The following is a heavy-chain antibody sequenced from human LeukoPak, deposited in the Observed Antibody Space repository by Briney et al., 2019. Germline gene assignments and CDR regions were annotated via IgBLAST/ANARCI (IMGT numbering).Heavy chain of an antibody. J-gene: IGHJ4*02. D-gene: IGHD3-22*01. CDR1: GGSISSYY. CDR2: IYTSGST. Sequence: SETLSLTCTVSGGSISSYYWSRIRQPAGKGLEWIGRIYTSGSTNYNPSLKSRVTMSVDTSKNQFSLKLSSVTAADTAVYYCAREGYYYDSSGYYLDYWGQGTLVTVSS. CDR3: AREGYYYDSSGYYLDY. V-gene: IGHV4-4*07.